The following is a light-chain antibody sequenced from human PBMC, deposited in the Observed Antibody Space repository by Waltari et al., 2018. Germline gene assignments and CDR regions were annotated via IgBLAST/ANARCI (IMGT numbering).Light chain of an antibody. CDR2: EVT. J-gene: IGLJ1*01. V-gene: IGLV2-23*02. CDR1: SSDVGTYNL. Sequence: QSPLTQPASVSGSPAQSIPISCPAPSSDVGTYNLVSWYQHHPGKVPKFIISEVTKRPSVVSNRFSGSKSGNTASLTISGLQAEDEADYYCCSYAGSFYVFGTGTTVTVL. CDR3: CSYAGSFYV.